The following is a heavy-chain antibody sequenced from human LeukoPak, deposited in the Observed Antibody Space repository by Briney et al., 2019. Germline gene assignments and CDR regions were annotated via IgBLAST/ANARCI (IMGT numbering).Heavy chain of an antibody. CDR3: AKDGILRLPR. J-gene: IGHJ4*02. V-gene: IGHV3-21*04. CDR2: ITSSSTYT. CDR1: GFSFSSYN. Sequence: GGSLRLSCAASGFSFSSYNMNWVRQTPGKGLEWVSSITSSSTYTFYADSVKGRFTISRDNSKNTLYLQMNSLRAEDTAVYYCAKDGILRLPRWGQGTLVTVSS. D-gene: IGHD2/OR15-2a*01.